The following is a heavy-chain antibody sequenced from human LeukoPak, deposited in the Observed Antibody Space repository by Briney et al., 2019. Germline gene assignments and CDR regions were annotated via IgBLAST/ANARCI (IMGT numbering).Heavy chain of an antibody. J-gene: IGHJ4*02. V-gene: IGHV4-59*01. CDR3: ARGSRQTVVTNWAYYFDY. CDR1: GGSISSYY. D-gene: IGHD4-23*01. Sequence: PSETLSLTCTVSGGSISSYYWSWIRQPPGKGLEWIGYIYYSGSTNYNPSLKSRVTISVDTSKNQFSLKLSSVTAADTAVYYCARGSRQTVVTNWAYYFDYWGQGTLVTVSS. CDR2: IYYSGST.